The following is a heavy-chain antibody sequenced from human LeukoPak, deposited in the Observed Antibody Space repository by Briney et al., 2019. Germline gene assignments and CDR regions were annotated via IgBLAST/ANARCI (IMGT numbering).Heavy chain of an antibody. CDR1: GFTFSSYS. J-gene: IGHJ1*01. Sequence: GGSLRLSCAASGFTFSSYSMNWVRQAPGKGLEWVSYITGHSSTIYYADSVKGRFTISRDNAKNSLYLQMNSLRAEDTAVYYCAKEIYGDSTGGRFQHWGQGTLVTVSS. V-gene: IGHV3-48*01. CDR3: AKEIYGDSTGGRFQH. D-gene: IGHD4-17*01. CDR2: ITGHSSTI.